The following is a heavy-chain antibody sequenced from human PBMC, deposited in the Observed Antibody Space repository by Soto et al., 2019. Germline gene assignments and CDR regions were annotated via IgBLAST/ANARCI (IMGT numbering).Heavy chain of an antibody. J-gene: IGHJ6*01. CDR2: IMPVFPTP. Sequence: QVQLVQSGAEVKKPGSSVKVSCKTSGGTFSTSAISWVRQAPGQGLEWVVGIMPVFPTPDYAQNFQGRATITADDSTTTAYLELTSLRTDDTAVYYCARDKDRLQLGGNYYYIWDVWGQGTAITVSS. CDR3: ARDKDRLQLGGNYYYIWDV. CDR1: GGTFSTSA. D-gene: IGHD1-1*01. V-gene: IGHV1-69*12.